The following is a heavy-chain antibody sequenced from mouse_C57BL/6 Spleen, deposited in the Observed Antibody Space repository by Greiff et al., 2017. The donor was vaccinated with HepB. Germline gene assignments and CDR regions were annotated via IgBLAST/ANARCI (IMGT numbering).Heavy chain of an antibody. CDR1: GFSFTSYG. CDR3: AKNDYYGSSYVGGDAMDY. J-gene: IGHJ4*01. Sequence: VKLQESGPGLVQPSQSLSITCTVSGFSFTSYGVHWVRQSPGKGLEWLGVIWRGGSTDYNAAFMSRLSITKDNSKSHVFFKMNSLQADDTAIYYCAKNDYYGSSYVGGDAMDYWGQGTSVTVSS. CDR2: IWRGGST. V-gene: IGHV2-5*01. D-gene: IGHD1-1*01.